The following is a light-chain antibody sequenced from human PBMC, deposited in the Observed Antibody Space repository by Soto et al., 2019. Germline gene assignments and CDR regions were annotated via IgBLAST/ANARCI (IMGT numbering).Light chain of an antibody. J-gene: IGLJ1*01. Sequence: QSALTQPPSASGSPGQSVTISCTGTSSDVGGYNYVSWYQQHPGKAPKFMIYEVSKRPSGVPDRFSGSKSGNTASLTVSGLKAEDEADYYCSSYAGSNNYVFGTGTKLTVL. CDR3: SSYAGSNNYV. V-gene: IGLV2-8*01. CDR1: SSDVGGYNY. CDR2: EVS.